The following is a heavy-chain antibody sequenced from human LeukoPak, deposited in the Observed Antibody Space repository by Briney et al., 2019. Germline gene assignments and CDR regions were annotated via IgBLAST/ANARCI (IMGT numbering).Heavy chain of an antibody. CDR3: ARGITGTTLDAFDI. V-gene: IGHV3-13*01. CDR1: GFTFSSYD. J-gene: IGHJ3*02. Sequence: GGSLRLPCAASGFTFSSYDMHWVRQATGKGLEWVSAIGTAGDTYYPGSVKGRFTISRENAKNSLYLQMNSLRAGDTAVYYCARGITGTTLDAFDIWGQGTMVTVSS. D-gene: IGHD1-7*01. CDR2: IGTAGDT.